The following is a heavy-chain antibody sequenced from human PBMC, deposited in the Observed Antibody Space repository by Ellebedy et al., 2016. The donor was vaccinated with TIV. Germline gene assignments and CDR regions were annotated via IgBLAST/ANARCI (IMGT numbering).Heavy chain of an antibody. CDR3: AIDSLYYYDTSGSYFFDS. CDR2: ITTSSTYK. V-gene: IGHV3-21*01. Sequence: GGSLRLSCAASGFTFNNAWMNWVRQAPGKGLEWVSTITTSSTYKYYADSVTGRFTISRDNAKNSLYLQMNSLRAEDTAVYYCAIDSLYYYDTSGSYFFDSWGQGTMVTVSS. D-gene: IGHD3-22*01. J-gene: IGHJ4*02. CDR1: GFTFNNAW.